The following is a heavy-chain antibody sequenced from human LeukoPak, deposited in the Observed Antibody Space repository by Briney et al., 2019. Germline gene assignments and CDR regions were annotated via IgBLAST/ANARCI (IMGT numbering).Heavy chain of an antibody. CDR2: INPSGGST. Sequence: ASVKVSCKASRYTFTSYYMHWVRQAPGQGLEWMGIINPSGGSTSYAQKFQGRVTMTRDTSTSTVYMELSSLRSEDTAVYYCARDGVVVAAATEFDYWGQGTLVTVSS. CDR3: ARDGVVVAAATEFDY. J-gene: IGHJ4*02. CDR1: RYTFTSYY. D-gene: IGHD2-15*01. V-gene: IGHV1-46*01.